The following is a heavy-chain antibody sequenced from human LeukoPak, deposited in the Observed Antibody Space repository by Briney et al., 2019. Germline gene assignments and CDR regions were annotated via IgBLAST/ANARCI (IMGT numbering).Heavy chain of an antibody. V-gene: IGHV4-59*01. CDR3: ARLSTVYYYYMDV. Sequence: SETLSLTCTVSGGSISSYYWSWIRQPPGKGLEWIGYIYYSGSTNYNPSLKSRVTISVDTSKHQFSLKLSSVTAADTAVYYCARLSTVYYYYMDVWGKGTTVTVSS. J-gene: IGHJ6*03. CDR1: GGSISSYY. CDR2: IYYSGST. D-gene: IGHD2/OR15-2a*01.